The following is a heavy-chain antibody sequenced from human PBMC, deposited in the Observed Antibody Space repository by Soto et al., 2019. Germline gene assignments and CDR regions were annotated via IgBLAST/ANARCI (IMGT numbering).Heavy chain of an antibody. CDR1: GGSISSGGYY. V-gene: IGHV4-31*03. D-gene: IGHD2-21*02. CDR2: IYYSGST. Sequence: QVQLQESGPGLVKPSQTLSLTCTVSGGSISSGGYYWSWIRQHPGKGLEWIGYIYYSGSTYYNPSLTSRVTISVDTSKNQFSLKLSSVTAADTAVYYCARVCGSDCHHGMDVWGQGTTVTVSS. CDR3: ARVCGSDCHHGMDV. J-gene: IGHJ6*02.